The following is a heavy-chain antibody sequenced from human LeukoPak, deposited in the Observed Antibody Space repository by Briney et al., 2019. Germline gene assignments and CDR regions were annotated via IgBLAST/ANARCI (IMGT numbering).Heavy chain of an antibody. CDR1: GFTFSSYA. CDR3: AKRRDYCSGGTCGSEFFQH. Sequence: PGGSLRLSCAASGFTFSSYAMSWVRQAPGKGLEWVSAISGSGDITLYADSVKGRFTISRDNSKNTLYLQMNSLRGEDTAVYFCAKRRDYCSGGTCGSEFFQHWGQGTLVTVSS. J-gene: IGHJ1*01. V-gene: IGHV3-23*01. CDR2: ISGSGDIT. D-gene: IGHD2-15*01.